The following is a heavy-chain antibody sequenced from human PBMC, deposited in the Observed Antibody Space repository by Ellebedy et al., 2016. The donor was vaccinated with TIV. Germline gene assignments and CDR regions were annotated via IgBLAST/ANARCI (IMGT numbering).Heavy chain of an antibody. CDR2: INPNSGGT. J-gene: IGHJ4*02. D-gene: IGHD1-20*01. CDR1: GYTFTGYY. CDR3: ARAHNWNPPDY. Sequence: ASVKVSXXASGYTFTGYYMHWVRQAPGQGLEWMGWINPNSGGTNYAQKFQGRVTMTRDTSISTAYMELSSLRSEDTAVYYCARAHNWNPPDYWGQGTLVTVSS. V-gene: IGHV1-2*02.